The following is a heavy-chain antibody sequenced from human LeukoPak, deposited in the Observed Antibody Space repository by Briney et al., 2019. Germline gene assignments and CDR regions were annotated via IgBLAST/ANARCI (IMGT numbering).Heavy chain of an antibody. Sequence: SETLSLMCTVSGDSISTYSWSWIRQPPGKGLEWIGYIHFSGSTSYNPSLKSRVTISLDTSKNQFSLRLTSVAAADTAVYFCARHREAGIAISSFPYYYYSFHMDVWGTGTTVTVSS. CDR2: IHFSGST. J-gene: IGHJ6*03. V-gene: IGHV4-59*08. D-gene: IGHD3-9*01. CDR1: GDSISTYS. CDR3: ARHREAGIAISSFPYYYYSFHMDV.